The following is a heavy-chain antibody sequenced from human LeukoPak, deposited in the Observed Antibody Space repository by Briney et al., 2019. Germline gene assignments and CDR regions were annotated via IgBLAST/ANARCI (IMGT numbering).Heavy chain of an antibody. CDR1: GFTFTNYG. J-gene: IGHJ4*02. Sequence: PGGSLRLSCAASGFTFTNYGMHWVRQAPGKGLGWVAFIRYDGSNKLYPASVKGRFTISRDNSKNTLYLQMNSLTAEDTAVYYCAKDELFRDFWSGYTPPDYWGQGTLVTVPS. D-gene: IGHD3-3*01. CDR2: IRYDGSNK. V-gene: IGHV3-30*02. CDR3: AKDELFRDFWSGYTPPDY.